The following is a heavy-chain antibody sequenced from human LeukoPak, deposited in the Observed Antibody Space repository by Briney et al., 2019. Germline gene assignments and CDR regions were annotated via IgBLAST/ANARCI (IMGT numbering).Heavy chain of an antibody. CDR1: GFTFSSYS. D-gene: IGHD3-16*02. J-gene: IGHJ4*02. Sequence: GGSLRLSCAASGFTFSSYSMTWVRQAPGKGLEWVSSISSSSSYIYYADSVKGRFTISRDNSKNTLYLQMNSLRAEDTAVYYCAKSLESYDYVRGSYRSFDYWGQGTLVTVSS. V-gene: IGHV3-21*04. CDR3: AKSLESYDYVRGSYRSFDY. CDR2: ISSSSSYI.